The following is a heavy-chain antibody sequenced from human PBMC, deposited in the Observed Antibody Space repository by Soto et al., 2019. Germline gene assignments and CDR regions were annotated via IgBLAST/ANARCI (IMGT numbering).Heavy chain of an antibody. Sequence: QVQLQESGPGLVKPSETLSLTCTVSGGSVTSGSNYWSWIRQPPGKGLEWIGYIYHSGSTNYNPSLKSRATISVDTSKSQFSLRLSSVTGADTTVYYCARGSTWMVVWAGDWYFDLWGRGTLVTDSS. J-gene: IGHJ2*01. CDR2: IYHSGST. CDR3: ARGSTWMVVWAGDWYFDL. CDR1: GGSVTSGSNY. D-gene: IGHD3-22*01. V-gene: IGHV4-61*01.